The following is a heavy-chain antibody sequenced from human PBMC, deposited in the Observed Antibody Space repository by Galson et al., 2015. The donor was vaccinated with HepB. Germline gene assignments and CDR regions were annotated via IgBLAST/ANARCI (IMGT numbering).Heavy chain of an antibody. J-gene: IGHJ6*03. Sequence: SVKVSCKASGYTFTSYDINWVRQATGQGLEWMGWMNPNSGNTGYAQKFQGRVTMTRNTSISTAYMELSSLRSEDTAVYYCARSSARSRMRRDYYYYMDVWGKGTTVTVSS. V-gene: IGHV1-8*01. D-gene: IGHD6-6*01. CDR1: GYTFTSYD. CDR2: MNPNSGNT. CDR3: ARSSARSRMRRDYYYYMDV.